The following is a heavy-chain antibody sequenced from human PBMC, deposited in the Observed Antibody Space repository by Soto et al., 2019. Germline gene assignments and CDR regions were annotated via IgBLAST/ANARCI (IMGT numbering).Heavy chain of an antibody. V-gene: IGHV4-61*01. CDR3: ARSRGSGSNNHWFDP. J-gene: IGHJ5*02. CDR1: GASVSSASYY. CDR2: IYYSGRT. Sequence: SETLSLTCTVSGASVSSASYYRSWIRQPPGQGLEWIGYIYYSGRTDYNPSLKSRVTISRDTSKNQFSLKLSSVTASGTGVYYCARSRGSGSNNHWFDPWGQGTLVTVSS. D-gene: IGHD3-10*01.